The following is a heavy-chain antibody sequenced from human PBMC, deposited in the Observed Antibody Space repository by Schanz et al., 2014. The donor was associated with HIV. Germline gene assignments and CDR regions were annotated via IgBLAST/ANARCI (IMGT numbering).Heavy chain of an antibody. CDR2: ISAGVGTA. Sequence: EVQMLESGGGSVQPGGSLRLSCAASGFTFSNFAMSWVRQAPGKGLEWVSTISAGVGTASYADSVKGRFTISRDNSKNSLYLVIKSLRAEDAAVYYCAKDRNYYESKYRGKGNYYYYYGMDVWGQGTTVTVSS. CDR3: AKDRNYYESKYRGKGNYYYYYGMDV. V-gene: IGHV3-23*01. J-gene: IGHJ6*02. D-gene: IGHD3-22*01. CDR1: GFTFSNFA.